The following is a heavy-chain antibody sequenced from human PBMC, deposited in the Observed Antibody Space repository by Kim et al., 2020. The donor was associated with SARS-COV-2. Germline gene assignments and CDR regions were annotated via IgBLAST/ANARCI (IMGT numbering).Heavy chain of an antibody. CDR3: AGTMTTWGDLDY. J-gene: IGHJ4*02. V-gene: IGHV4-4*07. Sequence: NYNPSLKSRVTMSLDMSKNQLSLKLASVTAADTAVYYCAGTMTTWGDLDYWGRGTLVTVSS. D-gene: IGHD4-17*01.